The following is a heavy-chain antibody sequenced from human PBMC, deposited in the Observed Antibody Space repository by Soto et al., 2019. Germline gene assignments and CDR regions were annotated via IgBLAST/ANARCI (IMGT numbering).Heavy chain of an antibody. J-gene: IGHJ4*02. Sequence: GGSLRLSCAASGFTFRSYVMSWVRQAPGKGLEWLSTITGSGSNTYYADSVRGRFAISRDNSKDTLYLQMDSLGAEDTAVYYCGKMAWLGDLPDHDFWGQGTLVTVSS. D-gene: IGHD3-10*01. CDR3: GKMAWLGDLPDHDF. CDR2: ITGSGSNT. V-gene: IGHV3-23*01. CDR1: GFTFRSYV.